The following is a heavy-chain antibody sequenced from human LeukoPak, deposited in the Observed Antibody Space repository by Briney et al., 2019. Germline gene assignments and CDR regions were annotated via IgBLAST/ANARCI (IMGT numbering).Heavy chain of an antibody. V-gene: IGHV3-43*02. J-gene: IGHJ4*02. CDR1: GFTFDDYA. CDR2: ISGDGCST. D-gene: IGHD6-6*01. Sequence: GGSLRLSCAASGFTFDDYAMHWVRQALGKGLEWVSLISGDGCSTYYADSVKGRFTISRDNSKNSLYLQMNSLRTEDTALYYCAKGLYSSSSEGFDYWGQGTLVTVSS. CDR3: AKGLYSSSSEGFDY.